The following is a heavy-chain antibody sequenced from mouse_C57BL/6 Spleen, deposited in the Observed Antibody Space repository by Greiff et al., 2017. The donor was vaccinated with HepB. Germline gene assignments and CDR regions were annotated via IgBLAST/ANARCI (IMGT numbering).Heavy chain of an antibody. CDR1: GYTFTSYW. CDR2: IHPNSGST. Sequence: QVQLQQPGAELVKPGASVKLSCKASGYTFTSYWMHWVKQRPGQGLEWSGMIHPNSGSTNYNEKFKSKATLTVDKSSSTAYMQLSSLTSEDSAVYYCARDWGNYGYYAMDYWGQGTSVTVSS. J-gene: IGHJ4*01. D-gene: IGHD2-1*01. CDR3: ARDWGNYGYYAMDY. V-gene: IGHV1-64*01.